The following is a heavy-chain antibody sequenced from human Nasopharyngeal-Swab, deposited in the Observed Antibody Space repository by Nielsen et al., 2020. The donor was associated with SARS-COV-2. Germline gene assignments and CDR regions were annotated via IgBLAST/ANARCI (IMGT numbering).Heavy chain of an antibody. V-gene: IGHV3-7*01. CDR3: ARHYDFWSGYYNSHFYGMDV. J-gene: IGHJ6*02. D-gene: IGHD3-3*01. Sequence: GGSLRLSCAASGFTFSSYWMTWVRQAPGKGLEWVANIKHDGSAKYYADSVKGRFTISRDNAKRSLHLQMNSLRAEDTAVYYCARHYDFWSGYYNSHFYGMDVWGQGTTVTVSS. CDR1: GFTFSSYW. CDR2: IKHDGSAK.